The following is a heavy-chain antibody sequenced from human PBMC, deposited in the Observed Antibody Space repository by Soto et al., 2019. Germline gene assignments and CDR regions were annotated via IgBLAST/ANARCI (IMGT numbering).Heavy chain of an antibody. V-gene: IGHV4-59*01. CDR3: ARGLGHGQLVLHYYFDY. CDR2: IYYSGST. J-gene: IGHJ4*02. CDR1: DGSISSYY. D-gene: IGHD6-6*01. Sequence: ASETLSLTCTVSDGSISSYYWSWIRQPPGKGLEWIGYIYYSGSTNYNPSLKSRVTISVDTSKNQFSLKLSSVTAADTAVYYCARGLGHGQLVLHYYFDYWGQGTLVTVSS.